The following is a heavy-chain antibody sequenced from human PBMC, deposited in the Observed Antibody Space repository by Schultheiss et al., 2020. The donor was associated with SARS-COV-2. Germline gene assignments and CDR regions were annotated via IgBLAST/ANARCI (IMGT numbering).Heavy chain of an antibody. V-gene: IGHV3-21*01. Sequence: GGSLRLSCAASGFTFSSYAMSWVRQAPGKGLEWVSAISSSSSYIYYADSVKGRFTISRENAKNSLYLQMNSLRAEDTAVYYCARDFRFGELLPADYWGQGTLVTVSS. CDR2: ISSSSSYI. CDR3: ARDFRFGELLPADY. CDR1: GFTFSSYA. D-gene: IGHD3-10*01. J-gene: IGHJ4*02.